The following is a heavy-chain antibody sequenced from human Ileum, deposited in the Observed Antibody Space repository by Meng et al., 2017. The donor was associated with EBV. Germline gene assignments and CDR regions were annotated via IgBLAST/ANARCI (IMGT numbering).Heavy chain of an antibody. CDR1: GGPFSGYY. CDR2: INHSGST. D-gene: IGHD3-16*01. J-gene: IGHJ4*02. V-gene: IGHV4-34*01. CDR3: ARGGPFHY. Sequence: QVQLQQWGAGRLKPSETLSLTCAVYGGPFSGYYWSWIRQPPGKGLEWIGEINHSGSTNYKPSLKSRVTISVDTSKNQFSLRLSSVTAADSAVYFCARGGPFHYWGQGTLVTVSS.